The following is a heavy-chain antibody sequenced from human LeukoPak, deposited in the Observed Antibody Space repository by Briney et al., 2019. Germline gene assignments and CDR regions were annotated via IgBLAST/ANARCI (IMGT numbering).Heavy chain of an antibody. D-gene: IGHD3-10*01. V-gene: IGHV3-23*01. J-gene: IGHJ4*02. CDR1: GFTFSTYA. CDR2: ISGSGATT. Sequence: GGSLRLSCAASGFTFSTYAMTWVRQAPGKGPEWVSSISGSGATTYYADSVKGRFTISRDNSKNTLYLQMNSLRAEDTAVYYCAKDHYYGSGSYYPTFDYWGQGTLVTVSS. CDR3: AKDHYYGSGSYYPTFDY.